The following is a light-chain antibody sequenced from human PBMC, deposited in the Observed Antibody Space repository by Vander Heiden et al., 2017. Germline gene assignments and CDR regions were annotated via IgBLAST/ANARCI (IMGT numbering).Light chain of an antibody. Sequence: QSALTQPASVSGSPGQSITISCTGISSDVGSFNLVSWYQQHPGKAPKVMIYEVTKRPSGVSNRFSGSKSGNTASLTISGLQADDEADYYCCSYGGSSTWVFGTGTKVTAL. CDR1: SSDVGSFNL. V-gene: IGLV2-23*02. J-gene: IGLJ1*01. CDR2: EVT. CDR3: CSYGGSSTWV.